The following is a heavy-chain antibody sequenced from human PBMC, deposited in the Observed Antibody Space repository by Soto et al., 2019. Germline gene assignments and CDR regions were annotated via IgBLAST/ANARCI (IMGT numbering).Heavy chain of an antibody. V-gene: IGHV3-23*01. J-gene: IGHJ4*02. CDR2: ISGGGDST. D-gene: IGHD5-12*01. CDR1: GFTFSTYA. CDR3: AKVETWTYLHY. Sequence: ELQLLESGGGLVQPGGSLRLSCAASGFTFSTYAMTWVRQAPGKGLEWVSSISGGGDSTYYADSVKGRFTISRDNSKSTLYVQMNSLRAEDTAVYYCAKVETWTYLHYWGQGTLVTVSS.